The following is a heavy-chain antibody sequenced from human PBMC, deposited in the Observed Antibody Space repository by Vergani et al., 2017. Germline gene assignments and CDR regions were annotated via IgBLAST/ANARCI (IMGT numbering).Heavy chain of an antibody. J-gene: IGHJ5*01. V-gene: IGHV1-2*02. D-gene: IGHD3-10*01. Sequence: QVQLMQSGPVMKKPGGSMKVSCQASESTFSDYNIHWVRQAPGQGLQWMGWYSPKTGETHYLQRFQDSVTMTRDASTKTVYLKMTRLTSDDTAIYYCAHRWNFGRRDWFDSWGPGTLVTVSS. CDR3: AHRWNFGRRDWFDS. CDR1: ESTFSDYN. CDR2: YSPKTGET.